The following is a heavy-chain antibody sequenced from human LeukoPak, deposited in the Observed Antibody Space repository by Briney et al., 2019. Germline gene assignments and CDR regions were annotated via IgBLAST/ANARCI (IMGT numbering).Heavy chain of an antibody. CDR1: GYSFTSYG. D-gene: IGHD5-18*01. CDR2: ISTYDGNA. Sequence: ASVKVSCKASGYSFTSYGITWVRQAPGQGLEWMGWISTYDGNANYAQKLQGRVTMTTDTSTITAYMELRSLRSDDTAVYYCARAPSGFTYGPGDHWGQGTLVSVST. V-gene: IGHV1-18*01. J-gene: IGHJ4*02. CDR3: ARAPSGFTYGPGDH.